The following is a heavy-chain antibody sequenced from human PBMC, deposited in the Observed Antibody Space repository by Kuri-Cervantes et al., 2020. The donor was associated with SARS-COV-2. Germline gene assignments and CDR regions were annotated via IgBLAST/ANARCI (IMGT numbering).Heavy chain of an antibody. Sequence: SETLSLTCTVSGGSISSSSYYWGWIRQPPGKGQEWIGSIYYSGSTYYNPSLKSRVTISVDTSKNQFSLKLSSVTAADTAVYYCARRHGYCSSTSCPSYYFDYWGQGTLVTVSS. CDR2: IYYSGST. D-gene: IGHD2-2*03. J-gene: IGHJ4*02. CDR1: GGSISSSSYY. V-gene: IGHV4-39*07. CDR3: ARRHGYCSSTSCPSYYFDY.